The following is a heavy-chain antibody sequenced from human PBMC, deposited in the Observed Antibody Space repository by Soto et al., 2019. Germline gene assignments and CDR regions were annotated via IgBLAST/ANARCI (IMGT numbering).Heavy chain of an antibody. V-gene: IGHV4-31*03. CDR1: GGSISSGGYY. D-gene: IGHD5-18*01. J-gene: IGHJ6*02. CDR3: ARDWGYGFPHCGMDV. Sequence: QVQLQESGPGLVKPSQTLSLTCTVSGGSISSGGYYWSWIRQHPGKGLEWIGYIDDSGSTHYNSSLKSRFTISVDTSKNRLSLKRSFVTAAATAVYYCARDWGYGFPHCGMDVWGQGTTVTVSS. CDR2: IDDSGST.